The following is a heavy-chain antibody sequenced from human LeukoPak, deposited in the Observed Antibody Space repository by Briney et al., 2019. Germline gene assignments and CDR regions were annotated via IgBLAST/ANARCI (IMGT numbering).Heavy chain of an antibody. CDR1: GYTFTCYG. CDR2: ISAYNGNT. CDR3: ARTWYYYDSSGYYYFDY. V-gene: IGHV1-18*01. D-gene: IGHD3-22*01. J-gene: IGHJ4*02. Sequence: ASVKVSCKASGYTFTCYGISRVRQAPGQGLEWMGWISAYNGNTNYAQKLQGRVTMTTDTSTSTAYMELRSLRSDDTAVYYCARTWYYYDSSGYYYFDYWGQGTLVTISS.